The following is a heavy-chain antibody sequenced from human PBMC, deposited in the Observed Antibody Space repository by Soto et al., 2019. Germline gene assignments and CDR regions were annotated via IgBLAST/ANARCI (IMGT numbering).Heavy chain of an antibody. V-gene: IGHV3-23*01. CDR3: AKEWSYSSGWSHVDY. J-gene: IGHJ4*02. Sequence: GGSLRLSCAASGFTFSSYCMNWVRQVPGKGLEWVSYISGSGGRTYYADSVKRRFTISRDNSKNTLYLQMNSLRAEDTAVYYCAKEWSYSSGWSHVDYWGQGTLVTVSS. D-gene: IGHD6-19*01. CDR1: GFTFSSYC. CDR2: ISGSGGRT.